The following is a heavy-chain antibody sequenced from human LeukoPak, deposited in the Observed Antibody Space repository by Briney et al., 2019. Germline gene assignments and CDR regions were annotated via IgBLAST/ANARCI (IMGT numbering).Heavy chain of an antibody. CDR1: DASVSTYH. Sequence: SETLSLTCTVSDASVSTYHWSWVRPPPGKGLEWIGNHHSSGSTYYNPSLKSRVTISVDTSKNQSSLKLASVTTADTAVYYCARDIRLVGATLYFDYWGQGTLVTVSS. D-gene: IGHD1-26*01. V-gene: IGHV4-59*02. J-gene: IGHJ4*02. CDR3: ARDIRLVGATLYFDY. CDR2: HHSSGST.